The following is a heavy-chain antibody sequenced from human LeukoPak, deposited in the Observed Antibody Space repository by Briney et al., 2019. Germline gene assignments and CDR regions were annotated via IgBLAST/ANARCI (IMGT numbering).Heavy chain of an antibody. Sequence: GGSLRLSCAASGFIFSSYWMTWVRQAPGKAPEWVANIRHDGRERYYVGSVKGRFIISRDNAKNSLYLQMNSLRVEDTAIYYCAWGMDVWGLGTTVTVSS. CDR3: AWGMDV. CDR2: IRHDGRER. CDR1: GFIFSSYW. J-gene: IGHJ6*02. V-gene: IGHV3-7*04.